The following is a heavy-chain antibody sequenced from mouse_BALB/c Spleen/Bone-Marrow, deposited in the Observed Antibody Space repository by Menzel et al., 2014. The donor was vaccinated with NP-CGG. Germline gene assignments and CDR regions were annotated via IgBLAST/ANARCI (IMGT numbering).Heavy chain of an antibody. D-gene: IGHD2-4*01. CDR2: IRGDGST. CDR3: ASSTMITTGFAY. CDR1: GFSLTGYG. J-gene: IGHJ3*01. V-gene: IGHV2-6-7*01. Sequence: VKLMESGPGLVAPSQSLSITCTVSGFSLTGYGVNWVRQPPGKGLEWLGMIRGDGSTDYNSALKSRLSISKDNSKSQVLLKMNSLQTDDTARYYCASSTMITTGFAYWGQGTLVTVSA.